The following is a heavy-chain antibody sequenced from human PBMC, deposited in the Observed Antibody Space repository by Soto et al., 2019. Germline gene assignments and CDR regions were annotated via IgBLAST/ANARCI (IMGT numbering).Heavy chain of an antibody. D-gene: IGHD3-10*01. J-gene: IGHJ4*02. CDR3: ARHPTLYGSGSYH. Sequence: SETLSLTCTVSGGSISSSSYYWGWLRQPPGKGLEWIGSIYYSGSTYYNPSLKSRVTISVDTSKNQSSLKLSSVTAADSAVYYCARHPTLYGSGSYHWGQGTLVTVSS. V-gene: IGHV4-39*01. CDR2: IYYSGST. CDR1: GGSISSSSYY.